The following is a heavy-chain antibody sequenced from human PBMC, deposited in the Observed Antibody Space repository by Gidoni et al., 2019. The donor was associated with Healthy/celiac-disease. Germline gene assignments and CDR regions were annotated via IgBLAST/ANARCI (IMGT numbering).Heavy chain of an antibody. CDR2: IKSKTDGGTT. J-gene: IGHJ6*02. CDR1: GFPFSTAW. Sequence: EVQLVEPGGGLVKPGVSLRLSCPASGFPFSTAWMNWVRQAPGKGLEWVGRIKSKTDGGTTDYAAPVKGRFTISRDDSKNTLYLQMNSLKTEDTAVYYCTTGSSSSSYYYGMDVWGQGTTVTVSS. CDR3: TTGSSSSSYYYGMDV. D-gene: IGHD6-6*01. V-gene: IGHV3-15*07.